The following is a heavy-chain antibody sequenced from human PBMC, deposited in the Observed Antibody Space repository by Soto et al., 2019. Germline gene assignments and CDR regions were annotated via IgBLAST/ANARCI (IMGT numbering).Heavy chain of an antibody. Sequence: GASVKVSCKASGYTFSGYYIHWLRQAPGQGPEWMGWINPNSGGTNYAQKFQGRVTVTRDTPTSTAYMELSRLTSDDTAVYYCARSLTEGYCTITGCYTRPLYGMDVWGQGTTVTVSS. CDR3: ARSLTEGYCTITGCYTRPLYGMDV. J-gene: IGHJ6*02. CDR1: GYTFSGYY. CDR2: INPNSGGT. V-gene: IGHV1-2*02. D-gene: IGHD2-2*02.